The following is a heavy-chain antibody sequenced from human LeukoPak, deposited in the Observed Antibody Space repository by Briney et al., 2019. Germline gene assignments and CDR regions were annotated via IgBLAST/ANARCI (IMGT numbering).Heavy chain of an antibody. CDR3: ARAPSGWYFDS. CDR1: GFTVSHNY. D-gene: IGHD6-19*01. J-gene: IGHJ4*02. V-gene: IGHV3-66*01. Sequence: PGGSLRLSCAASGFTVSHNYMSWVRQAPGKGLEWVSAIYSGGDKYYSDSVKGRFTISRDNSENTLFLRMNSLRAEDTGLYYCARAPSGWYFDSWGQGTLVTVSS. CDR2: IYSGGDK.